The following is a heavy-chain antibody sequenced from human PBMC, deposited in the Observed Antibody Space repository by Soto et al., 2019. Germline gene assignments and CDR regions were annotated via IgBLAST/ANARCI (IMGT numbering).Heavy chain of an antibody. Sequence: PSETLSLTCTVSGGSISSGGYYWSWIRQHPEKGLEWIGYIYYSGSTYYNPSLKSRVTISVDTSKNQFSLKLSSVTAADTAVYYCARRQLLWFGETPDLDAFDICGQGTMAPGSS. D-gene: IGHD3-10*01. CDR2: IYYSGST. V-gene: IGHV4-31*03. CDR1: GGSISSGGYY. J-gene: IGHJ3*02. CDR3: ARRQLLWFGETPDLDAFDI.